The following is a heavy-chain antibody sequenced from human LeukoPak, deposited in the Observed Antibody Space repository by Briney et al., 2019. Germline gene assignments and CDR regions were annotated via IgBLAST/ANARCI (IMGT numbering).Heavy chain of an antibody. Sequence: PSETLSLTCTVSGGSISSYYWSWIRQPPGKGLEWIGYIYYSGSTNYNPSLKSRVTISVDTSKNQFSLKLSSVTAADTAVYYCARDGLELQGLFDYWGQGTLVTVSS. CDR3: ARDGLELQGLFDY. V-gene: IGHV4-59*01. J-gene: IGHJ4*02. D-gene: IGHD1-7*01. CDR1: GGSISSYY. CDR2: IYYSGST.